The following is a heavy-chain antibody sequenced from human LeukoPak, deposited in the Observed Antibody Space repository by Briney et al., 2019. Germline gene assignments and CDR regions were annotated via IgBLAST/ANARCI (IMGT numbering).Heavy chain of an antibody. D-gene: IGHD3-10*01. CDR2: IYYSGST. Sequence: SETLSLTCTVSGGSISSSSYYWGWIRQPPGKGLEWIGSIYYSGSTYYNPSLKSRVTISVDTSKNQFSLKLSSVTAADTAVYHCARVVPTGHYYGSGSIDYWGQGTLVTVSS. V-gene: IGHV4-39*07. J-gene: IGHJ4*02. CDR1: GGSISSSSYY. CDR3: ARVVPTGHYYGSGSIDY.